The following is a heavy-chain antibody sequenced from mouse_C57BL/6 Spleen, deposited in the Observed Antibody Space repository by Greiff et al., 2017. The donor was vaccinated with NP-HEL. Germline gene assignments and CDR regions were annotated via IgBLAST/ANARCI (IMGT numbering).Heavy chain of an antibody. J-gene: IGHJ4*01. D-gene: IGHD2-1*01. Sequence: QVQLQQSGAELVKPGASVKISCKASGYAFSSYWMNWVKQRPGKGLEWIGQIYPGDGDTNYNGKFKGKATLTADKSSSTAYMQLSSLTSEDSAVYFCVRGDVNSRPYYYAMDYWGQGTSVTVSS. CDR3: VRGDVNSRPYYYAMDY. CDR1: GYAFSSYW. V-gene: IGHV1-80*01. CDR2: IYPGDGDT.